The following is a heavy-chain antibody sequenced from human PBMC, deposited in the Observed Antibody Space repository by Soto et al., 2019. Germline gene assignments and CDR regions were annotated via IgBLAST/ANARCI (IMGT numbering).Heavy chain of an antibody. Sequence: GGSLRLSCAASGFAFSDYAMNWVRQAPGKGLEWVSAISGGAGDTYYADSVKGRFTISRDNSKNTLYLQMKSLRAEDTAIYYCAKSSRITLVRGVTDYWGQGTLVTVSS. CDR2: ISGGAGDT. CDR1: GFAFSDYA. V-gene: IGHV3-23*01. J-gene: IGHJ4*02. CDR3: AKSSRITLVRGVTDY. D-gene: IGHD3-10*01.